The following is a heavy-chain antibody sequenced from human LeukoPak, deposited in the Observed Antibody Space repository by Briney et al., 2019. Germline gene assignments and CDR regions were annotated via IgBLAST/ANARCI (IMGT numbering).Heavy chain of an antibody. CDR1: GYTFTSYF. CDR2: INPSGGST. CDR3: ARDSADYGDYDY. Sequence: ASVKVSCKASGYTFTSYFMHWVRQAPGQGLDWMGIINPSGGSTSYAHKFQGRVTMTRDTSTSTVYMELSSLRSEDTAVYYCARDSADYGDYDYWGQGTLVTVSS. V-gene: IGHV1-46*01. J-gene: IGHJ4*02. D-gene: IGHD4-17*01.